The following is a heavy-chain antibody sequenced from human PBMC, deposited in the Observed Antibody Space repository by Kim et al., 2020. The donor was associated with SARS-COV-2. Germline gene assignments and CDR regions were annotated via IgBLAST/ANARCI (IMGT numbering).Heavy chain of an antibody. J-gene: IGHJ6*01. CDR2: ISYDGSNK. CDR3: AKDLGRDRSSWYSYYYY. Sequence: GGSLRLSCAASGFTFSSYGMHWVRQAPGKGLEWVAVISYDGSNKYYADSVKGRFTISRDNSKNTLYLQMNSLRAEDTAVYYCAKDLGRDRSSWYSYYYY. D-gene: IGHD6-13*01. V-gene: IGHV3-30*18. CDR1: GFTFSSYG.